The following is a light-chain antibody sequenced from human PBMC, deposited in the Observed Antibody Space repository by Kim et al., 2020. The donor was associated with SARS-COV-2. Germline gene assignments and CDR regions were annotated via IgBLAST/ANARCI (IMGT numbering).Light chain of an antibody. CDR2: DIS. J-gene: IGKJ4*01. CDR1: TSTY. CDR3: QQHEDAPLT. Sequence: TSTYLAWYQQRPGQAPRLLIHDISRRATGIPDRFSGSGSGRDFTLTIGRLEPEDSAVYYCQQHEDAPLTFGGGTKVEIK. V-gene: IGKV3D-20*02.